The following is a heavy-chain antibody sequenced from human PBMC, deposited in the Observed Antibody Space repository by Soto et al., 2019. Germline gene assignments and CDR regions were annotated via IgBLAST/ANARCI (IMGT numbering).Heavy chain of an antibody. CDR3: ARGGGNCDFWGGYYGEEGWYFDL. Sequence: QVQLVQSGAEVKKPGASVKVSCKASGYTFTGYYMHWVRQAPGQGLEWMGWINPNSGGTNYAQKFQGWVPRTRVTSIRTAYMELRRLRSDDTAVYYCARGGGNCDFWGGYYGEEGWYFDLWGRGTLVTVSS. CDR1: GYTFTGYY. V-gene: IGHV1-2*04. D-gene: IGHD3-3*01. J-gene: IGHJ2*01. CDR2: INPNSGGT.